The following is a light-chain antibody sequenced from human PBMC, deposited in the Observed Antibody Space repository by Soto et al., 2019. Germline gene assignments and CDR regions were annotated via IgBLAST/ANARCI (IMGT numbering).Light chain of an antibody. CDR1: QDISVF. CDR2: DAS. J-gene: IGKJ4*01. V-gene: IGKV1-33*01. CDR3: QHYDDVLVT. Sequence: DLQLTQSPSSLSASVGETVTVTCQASQDISVFLNWYQAKPGKAPTLLIYDASNLKTGVPSRFSGLGSGTHFTLTISSLQPEDVATYYCQHYDDVLVTFGGGTKVEI.